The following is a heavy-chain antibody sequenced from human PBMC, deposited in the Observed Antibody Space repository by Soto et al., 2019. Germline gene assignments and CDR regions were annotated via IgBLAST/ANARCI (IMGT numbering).Heavy chain of an antibody. D-gene: IGHD4-17*01. CDR2: INHSGST. CDR3: ARELGVTTDYYYYYMDV. V-gene: IGHV4-34*01. J-gene: IGHJ6*03. CDR1: CGSFSGYY. Sequence: SETLSLTCAVYCGSFSGYYWSWIRQPPGKGLEWIGEINHSGSTNYNPSLKSRVTISVDTSKNQFSLKLSSVTAADTAVYYCARELGVTTDYYYYYMDVWGKATTVTVSS.